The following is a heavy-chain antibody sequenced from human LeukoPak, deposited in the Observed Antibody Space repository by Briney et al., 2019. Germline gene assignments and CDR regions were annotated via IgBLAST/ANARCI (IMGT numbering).Heavy chain of an antibody. D-gene: IGHD3-10*01. CDR1: GFTFSSYA. CDR3: AKGDTMVRGVIANY. Sequence: GGSLGLSCAASGFTFSSYAMSWVRQAPGKGLEWVSAISGSGGSTYYADSVKGRFTISRDNSKNTLYLQMNSLRAEDTAVYYCAKGDTMVRGVIANYWGQGTLVTVSS. J-gene: IGHJ4*02. V-gene: IGHV3-23*01. CDR2: ISGSGGST.